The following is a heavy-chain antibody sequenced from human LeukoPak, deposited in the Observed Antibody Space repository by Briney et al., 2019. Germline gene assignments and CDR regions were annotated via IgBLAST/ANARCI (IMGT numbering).Heavy chain of an antibody. CDR3: ARRAAAYFDY. Sequence: PSETLSLTCTVSGGSISSGGYYWSWIRQHPGKGLEWIGYIYYSGSTYYNPSLKSRVTISVDTSKNQFSLKLSSVTAADTAVYYCARRAAAYFDYWGQGTLVTVSS. CDR1: GGSISSGGYY. V-gene: IGHV4-31*03. J-gene: IGHJ4*02. CDR2: IYYSGST. D-gene: IGHD6-13*01.